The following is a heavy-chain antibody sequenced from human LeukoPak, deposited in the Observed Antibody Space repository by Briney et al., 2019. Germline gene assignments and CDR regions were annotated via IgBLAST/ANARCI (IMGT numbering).Heavy chain of an antibody. J-gene: IGHJ6*04. D-gene: IGHD3-10*02. Sequence: GGSLRLSCAASGFTFNTYWMSWVRQAPRKGLEWVANIKPDGSEKYYVDSVKGRFTISRDNAKNSLYLQMNSLRAEDTAVYYCAELGITMIGGVWGKGTTVTISS. CDR1: GFTFNTYW. CDR2: IKPDGSEK. V-gene: IGHV3-7*01. CDR3: AELGITMIGGV.